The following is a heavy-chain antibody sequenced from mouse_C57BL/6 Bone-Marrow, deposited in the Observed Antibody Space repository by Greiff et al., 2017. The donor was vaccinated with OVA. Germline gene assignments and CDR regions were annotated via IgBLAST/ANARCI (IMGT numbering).Heavy chain of an antibody. CDR2: SRNKANDYTT. Sequence: EVQLMESGGGLVQSGRSLRLSCATSGFTFSDFYMEWVRQAPGKGLEWIAASRNKANDYTTEYSASVKGRFIVSRDTSQSILYLQMTALRAEDTAIYYCARDDGYYYAMDYWGQGTSVTVSS. CDR3: ARDDGYYYAMDY. J-gene: IGHJ4*01. V-gene: IGHV7-1*01. CDR1: GFTFSDFY.